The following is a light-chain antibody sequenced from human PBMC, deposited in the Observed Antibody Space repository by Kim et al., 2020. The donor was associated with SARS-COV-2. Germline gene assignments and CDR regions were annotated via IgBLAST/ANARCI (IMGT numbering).Light chain of an antibody. J-gene: IGLJ2*01. CDR3: YSAADNNVV. CDR2: KDS. V-gene: IGLV3-27*01. Sequence: SVSPGQTARFTCSGDVLANKYARWFQQKPGQAHVLVIYKDSERPSGIPERFSGSSSGTTVTLTISGAQVEDEADYYCYSAADNNVVFGGGTQLTVL. CDR1: VLANKY.